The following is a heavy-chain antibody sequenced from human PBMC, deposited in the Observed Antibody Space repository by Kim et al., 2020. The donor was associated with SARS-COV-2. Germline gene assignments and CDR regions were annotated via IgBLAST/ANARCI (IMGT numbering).Heavy chain of an antibody. CDR3: ARRVATDNYYNYYGMDV. V-gene: IGHV4-39*01. CDR1: GGSISSNSYY. CDR2: IYYSGST. J-gene: IGHJ6*02. Sequence: SETLSLTCTVSGGSISSNSYYWGWTRQPPGKGLEWIGSIYYSGSTYYNPSLKSRVTISVDTSKNQFSLKVSSVTAADTAVYYCARRVATDNYYNYYGMDVWGQGTTVTVSS. D-gene: IGHD5-12*01.